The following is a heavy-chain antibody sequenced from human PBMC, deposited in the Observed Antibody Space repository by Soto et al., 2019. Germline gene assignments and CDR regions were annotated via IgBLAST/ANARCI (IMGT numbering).Heavy chain of an antibody. Sequence: QVPLVQSGPEVKKPGASVKVSCKTSGYTPTNYDIGWVRQAPGQGLEYMGWISAYNGNTNYARKLQDRVTLTTDTSTRTAYMELRSLQSDDTAIYYCARGLYRSGTYYAFDNWCQGTLVTVSS. CDR3: ARGLYRSGTYYAFDN. CDR2: ISAYNGNT. D-gene: IGHD1-26*01. CDR1: GYTPTNYD. J-gene: IGHJ4*02. V-gene: IGHV1-18*01.